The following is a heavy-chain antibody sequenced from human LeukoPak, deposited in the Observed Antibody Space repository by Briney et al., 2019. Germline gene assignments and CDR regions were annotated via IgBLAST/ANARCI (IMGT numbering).Heavy chain of an antibody. CDR1: GLPFSTYW. Sequence: GGSLRLSCAASGLPFSTYWMSWVRQAPGKGLEWVANIKKDGNEKYYVDSVKGRFTISRDNAKNSLYLQMNSLRAEDTAVYYCARSLTVVTPNDAFDIWGQGTMVTVSS. V-gene: IGHV3-7*03. D-gene: IGHD4-23*01. CDR2: IKKDGNEK. J-gene: IGHJ3*02. CDR3: ARSLTVVTPNDAFDI.